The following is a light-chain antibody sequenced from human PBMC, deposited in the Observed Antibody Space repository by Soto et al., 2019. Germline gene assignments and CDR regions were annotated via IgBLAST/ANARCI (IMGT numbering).Light chain of an antibody. J-gene: IGKJ4*01. CDR3: QQSFTTPLT. CDR2: VAS. CDR1: QSIGRF. V-gene: IGKV1-39*01. Sequence: DIQMTQSPSSLSASVGDRVTITCRASQSIGRFLNWYQQKPGKAPNVLINVASTLRSGVPSRFSGSGSVTDFNLTINSLQPEDFATYFCQQSFTTPLTFGGGTKVEIK.